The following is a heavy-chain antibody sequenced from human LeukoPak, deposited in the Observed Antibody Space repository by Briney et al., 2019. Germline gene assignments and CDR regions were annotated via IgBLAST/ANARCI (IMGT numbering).Heavy chain of an antibody. Sequence: GRSLRLSYAASGFTFSSYAMHWVRQAPGKGLEWVAVISYDGSNKYYADSVKGRFTISRDNSKNMLYLQMNSLRADDTAVYYCARSLLVRGVPDYMDVWGKGTTVTISS. D-gene: IGHD3-10*01. CDR1: GFTFSSYA. V-gene: IGHV3-30*14. CDR3: ARSLLVRGVPDYMDV. CDR2: ISYDGSNK. J-gene: IGHJ6*03.